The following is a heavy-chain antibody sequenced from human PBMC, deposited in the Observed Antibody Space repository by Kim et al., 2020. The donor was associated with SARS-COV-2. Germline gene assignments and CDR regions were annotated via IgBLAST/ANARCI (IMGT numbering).Heavy chain of an antibody. Sequence: VKGQFTISRHNSKNTLYLQMNSLRDKDTAVYYCARKEGDYGDYTHAFDIWGQGTMVTVS. J-gene: IGHJ3*02. V-gene: IGHV3-53*04. D-gene: IGHD4-17*01. CDR3: ARKEGDYGDYTHAFDI.